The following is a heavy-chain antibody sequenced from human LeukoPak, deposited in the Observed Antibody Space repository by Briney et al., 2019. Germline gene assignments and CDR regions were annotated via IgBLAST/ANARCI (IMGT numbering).Heavy chain of an antibody. Sequence: GGSLRLSCAASGFTFSSYSMNWVRQAPGKGLEWVANIKQDGSDKYYVDSVKGRFTISRDNAKNSLYLQMNSLRAEDTAVYYCAREPYDSSGYFDYWGQGTLVTVSS. CDR2: IKQDGSDK. CDR3: AREPYDSSGYFDY. D-gene: IGHD3-22*01. V-gene: IGHV3-7*01. CDR1: GFTFSSYS. J-gene: IGHJ4*02.